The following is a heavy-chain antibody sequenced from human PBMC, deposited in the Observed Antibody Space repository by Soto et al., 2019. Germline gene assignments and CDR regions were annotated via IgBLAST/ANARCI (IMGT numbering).Heavy chain of an antibody. Sequence: QVQLVESGGGVVQPGRSLRLSCAASGFTFSSYAMHWVRQAPGKGLEWVAIVSYGGSDKYYADSVKGRFTISRDNSMNXVSLQMNSLRGEDTGVYYCARDGARMKWEPYFFDYWGQGTLVTVSS. D-gene: IGHD1-26*01. CDR2: VSYGGSDK. CDR1: GFTFSSYA. CDR3: ARDGARMKWEPYFFDY. J-gene: IGHJ4*02. V-gene: IGHV3-30-3*01.